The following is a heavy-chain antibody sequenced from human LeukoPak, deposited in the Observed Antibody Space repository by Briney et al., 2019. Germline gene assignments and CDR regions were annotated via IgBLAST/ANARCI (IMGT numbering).Heavy chain of an antibody. CDR1: GFTFSSYW. CDR3: ARVRRDIVVVPAANWFDP. CDR2: IKQDGSEK. Sequence: GGSLRLSCAASGFTFSSYWMSWVRQAPGKGLEWVANIKQDGSEKYYVDSVKGRFTISRDNAKNSLYLQMNSLRAEDTAVYYCARVRRDIVVVPAANWFDPWGQGTLVTVSS. V-gene: IGHV3-7*01. J-gene: IGHJ5*02. D-gene: IGHD2-2*01.